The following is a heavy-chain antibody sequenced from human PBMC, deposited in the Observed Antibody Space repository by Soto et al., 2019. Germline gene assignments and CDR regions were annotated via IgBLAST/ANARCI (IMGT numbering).Heavy chain of an antibody. CDR2: IIPIFGTA. V-gene: IGHV1-69*13. CDR1: GGTFSSYA. CDR3: AREHYYDSSGPLGY. D-gene: IGHD3-22*01. Sequence: GASVKVSCKASGGTFSSYAISWVRQAPGQGLEWMGGIIPIFGTANYAQKFQGRVTITADESTSTAYMELSSLRSEDTAVYYCAREHYYDSSGPLGYWGQGTLVTVSS. J-gene: IGHJ4*02.